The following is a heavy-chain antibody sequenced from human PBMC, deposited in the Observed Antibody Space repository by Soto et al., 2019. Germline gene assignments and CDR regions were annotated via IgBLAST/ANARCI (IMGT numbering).Heavy chain of an antibody. D-gene: IGHD1-1*01. CDR2: IYNSGRY. CDR3: ARHDNMTLGSQYLDS. V-gene: IGHV4-59*01. CDR1: GGFI. Sequence: PPETLSLTCTVSGGFIWGWIRQSPDKGLEWIGYIYNSGRYNYNPSLESRLTISIDTSKNQFSLRLASVTAADTAVYYCARHDNMTLGSQYLDSWGPGTLVTVS. J-gene: IGHJ4*02.